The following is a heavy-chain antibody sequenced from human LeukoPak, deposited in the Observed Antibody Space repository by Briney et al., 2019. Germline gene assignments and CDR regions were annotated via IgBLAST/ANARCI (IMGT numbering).Heavy chain of an antibody. CDR1: GYTFTGYY. CDR3: AREYRGERERRGYYFDY. Sequence: ASVKVCCKASGYTFTGYYMIAVRQAPGHGLEGRGWINPNSGGTNYAQKFQGRVTMTRDTSISTAYMELSRLRSDDTAVYYCAREYRGERERRGYYFDYWGQGTLVTVSS. J-gene: IGHJ4*02. CDR2: INPNSGGT. D-gene: IGHD1-1*01. V-gene: IGHV1-2*02.